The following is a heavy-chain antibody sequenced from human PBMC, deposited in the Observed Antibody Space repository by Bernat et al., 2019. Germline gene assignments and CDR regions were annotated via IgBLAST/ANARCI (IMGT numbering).Heavy chain of an antibody. CDR2: ITESGGKT. V-gene: IGHV3-23*01. CDR3: AKRYSTSWYVEQ. Sequence: EVQLSESGGGLVQPGGSLRLSCAASGFTFSSYAMSWARQAPGKGLEWVAGITESGGKTYYADSVKGRFTISRDKSKNTLYLQINSLRAEDTAVYYCAKRYSTSWYVEQWGQGTLVTVSS. D-gene: IGHD6-13*01. J-gene: IGHJ1*01. CDR1: GFTFSSYA.